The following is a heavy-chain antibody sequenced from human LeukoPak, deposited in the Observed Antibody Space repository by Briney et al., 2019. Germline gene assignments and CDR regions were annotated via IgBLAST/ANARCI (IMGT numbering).Heavy chain of an antibody. J-gene: IGHJ3*02. CDR1: AFTFSSYA. CDR3: AGACSGSSCYLAAFDI. CDR2: VSSGGGSA. D-gene: IGHD2-15*01. V-gene: IGHV3-23*01. Sequence: QPGGSLRLSCAASAFTFSSYAVSWVRQAPGQGREWVSAVSSGGGSASYADSVKVRFTMSRDNSKNTFYLQVNSPRATATAVVYCAGACSGSSCYLAAFDIWGQGTMVTVSS.